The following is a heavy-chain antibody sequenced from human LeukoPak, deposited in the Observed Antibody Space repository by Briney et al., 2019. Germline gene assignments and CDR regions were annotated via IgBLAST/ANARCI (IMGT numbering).Heavy chain of an antibody. CDR2: IKQDGSEK. J-gene: IGHJ4*02. CDR1: GFTFDDYG. CDR3: ASGLELDY. V-gene: IGHV3-7*03. Sequence: PGGSLRLSCAASGFTFDDYGMRWVRQAPGKGLEWVANIKQDGSEKNYVDSVKGRFTISRDNAKNSLYLQMNSLRAEDTAVYYCASGLELDYWGQGTLVTVSS.